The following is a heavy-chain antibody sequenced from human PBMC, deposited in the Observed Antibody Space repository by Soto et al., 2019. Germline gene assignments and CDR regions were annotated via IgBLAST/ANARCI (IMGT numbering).Heavy chain of an antibody. CDR1: GFTFSTYG. CDR3: AKDLDHSGSYSNL. CDR2: ISGGGGST. Sequence: EVQLLESGGGLVQPGGSLRLSCVASGFTFSTYGMSWVRQAPGKGLEWVSTISGGGGSTYYADSVKGRFTISRDNSKNTLYLQMNSLRADDTALYYCAKDLDHSGSYSNLWGQGTLVTVSS. V-gene: IGHV3-23*01. D-gene: IGHD1-26*01. J-gene: IGHJ5*02.